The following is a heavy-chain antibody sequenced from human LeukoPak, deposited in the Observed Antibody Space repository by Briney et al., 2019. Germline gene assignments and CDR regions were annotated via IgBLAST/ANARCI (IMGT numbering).Heavy chain of an antibody. CDR3: ARDYCSSTSCYTVMDY. CDR1: GYTFTSYA. V-gene: IGHV1-3*01. Sequence: ASAKVSCKASGYTFTSYAMHWVRQAPGQRLEWMGWINAGNGNTKYSQKFQGRVTITRDTSASTAYMELSSLRSEDTAVYYCARDYCSSTSCYTVMDYWGQGTLVTVSS. D-gene: IGHD2-2*02. CDR2: INAGNGNT. J-gene: IGHJ4*02.